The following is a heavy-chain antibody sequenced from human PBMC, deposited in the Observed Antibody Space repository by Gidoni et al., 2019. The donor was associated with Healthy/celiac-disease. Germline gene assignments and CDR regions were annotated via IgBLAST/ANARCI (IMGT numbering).Heavy chain of an antibody. CDR3: AKDGGITNKDGDAFDI. J-gene: IGHJ3*02. D-gene: IGHD3-3*01. V-gene: IGHV3-23*01. Sequence: EVRLLASVGGLVQPVGSLRLSCAASGFPFRIYAMSWVRQAPGKGLEWVSAISGSGGSTYYADSVKGRFTISRDNSKNTLYLQMNSLRAEDTAVYYCAKDGGITNKDGDAFDIWGQGTMVTVSS. CDR2: ISGSGGST. CDR1: GFPFRIYA.